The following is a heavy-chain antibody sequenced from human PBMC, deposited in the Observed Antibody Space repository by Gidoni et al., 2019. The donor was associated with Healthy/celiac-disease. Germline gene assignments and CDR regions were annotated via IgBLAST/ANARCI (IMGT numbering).Heavy chain of an antibody. D-gene: IGHD4-17*01. J-gene: IGHJ5*02. V-gene: IGHV3-21*01. CDR1: GFTFSSYS. CDR3: ARANDYGDQNWFDP. Sequence: EVQLVESGGGLVKPGGSLRLSCAASGFTFSSYSMNWVRQAPGKGLEWVSSISSSSSYIYYADSVKGRFTISRDNAKNSLYLQMNSLRAEDTAVYYCARANDYGDQNWFDPWGQGTLVTVSS. CDR2: ISSSSSYI.